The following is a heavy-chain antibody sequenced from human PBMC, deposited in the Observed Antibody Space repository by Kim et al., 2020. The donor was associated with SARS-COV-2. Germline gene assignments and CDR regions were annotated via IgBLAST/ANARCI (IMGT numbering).Heavy chain of an antibody. CDR3: AREYSGSYLYFDY. J-gene: IGHJ4*02. Sequence: GGSLRLSCAASGFTFNNYNMHWVRQAPGKGLEWVAVIWFDGSKKYYTDSVKGRFTISRDSSQNTLYLEMNSLRAEDTAVYFCAREYSGSYLYFDYWGQGT. CDR1: GFTFNNYN. D-gene: IGHD1-26*01. CDR2: IWFDGSKK. V-gene: IGHV3-33*01.